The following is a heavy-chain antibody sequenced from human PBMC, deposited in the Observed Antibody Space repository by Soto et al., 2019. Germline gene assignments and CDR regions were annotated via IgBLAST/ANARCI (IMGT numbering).Heavy chain of an antibody. CDR2: TYYRSKWYN. J-gene: IGHJ6*02. V-gene: IGHV6-1*01. D-gene: IGHD6-19*01. CDR1: GDSVSSNRAA. Sequence: PSQTLSLTCFISGDSVSSNRAAWNWIRQSPSRGLEWLGRTYYRSKWYNDYAVSVKSRITINPDTSKNQFSLQLNSVTPEDTAVYYCASEEGIAVADKGLNYYYYGMDVWGQGTTVTVSS. CDR3: ASEEGIAVADKGLNYYYYGMDV.